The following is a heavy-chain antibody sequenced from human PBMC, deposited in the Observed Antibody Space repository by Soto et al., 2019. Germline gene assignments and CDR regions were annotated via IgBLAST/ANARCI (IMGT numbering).Heavy chain of an antibody. Sequence: ASVKVSCKASGYTFTSYYMHWVRQAPGQGLEWMGIINPSDGSTSYAQKFQGRVTMTTDTSTSTAYMELRSLRSDDTAVYYCARDPTLMVRGVPTFWGQGTLVTVSS. CDR2: INPSDGST. J-gene: IGHJ4*02. V-gene: IGHV1-46*01. D-gene: IGHD3-10*01. CDR1: GYTFTSYY. CDR3: ARDPTLMVRGVPTF.